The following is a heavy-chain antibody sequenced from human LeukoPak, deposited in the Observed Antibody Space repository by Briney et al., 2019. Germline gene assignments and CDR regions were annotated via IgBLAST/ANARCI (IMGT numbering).Heavy chain of an antibody. Sequence: ASVKVSCKASGGTFSNYGISWVRQAPGQGLEWMGGIIPIFGTANYAQKFQGRVTITADESTSTAYMELSSLRSEDTAVYYCARDGIAVAGPFDYWGQGTLVTVSS. D-gene: IGHD6-19*01. CDR2: IIPIFGTA. J-gene: IGHJ4*02. CDR3: ARDGIAVAGPFDY. V-gene: IGHV1-69*13. CDR1: GGTFSNYG.